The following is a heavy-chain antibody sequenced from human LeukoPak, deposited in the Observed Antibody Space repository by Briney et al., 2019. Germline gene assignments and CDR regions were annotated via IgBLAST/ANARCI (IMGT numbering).Heavy chain of an antibody. D-gene: IGHD6-19*01. J-gene: IGHJ4*02. V-gene: IGHV1-2*02. CDR1: GYTFTGYY. CDR2: INPNSGGT. CDR3: ARGSEWLLYYFDY. Sequence: GASVKVSCKASGYTFTGYYMHWVRQAPVQGLEWMGWINPNSGGTNYAQKFQGRVTITRDTSISTAYMELSRLRSDDTAVYYCARGSEWLLYYFDYWGQGTLVTVSS.